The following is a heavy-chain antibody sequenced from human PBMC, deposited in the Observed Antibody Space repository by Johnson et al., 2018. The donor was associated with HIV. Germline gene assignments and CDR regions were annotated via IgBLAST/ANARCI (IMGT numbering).Heavy chain of an antibody. CDR3: ASQVGGLRLGVDAFDI. CDR2: INWNGDTT. D-gene: IGHD3-10*01. V-gene: IGHV3-20*04. J-gene: IGHJ3*02. Sequence: VQLVESGGGLVQPGGSLRLSCAGSGFTFDDYSMSWVRQAPGKGLEWVSGINWNGDTTGYDDSVKGRFTVSRDNSKNTLYLQMNKLRAEDTAVYFCASQVGGLRLGVDAFDIWGQGTMVTVSS. CDR1: GFTFDDYS.